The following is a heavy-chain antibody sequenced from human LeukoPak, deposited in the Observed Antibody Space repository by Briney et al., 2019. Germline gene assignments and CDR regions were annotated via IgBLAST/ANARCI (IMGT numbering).Heavy chain of an antibody. V-gene: IGHV3-74*01. Sequence: GGSLRLSCAASGLTFSSYWMHWVRQAPGKGLVWVSRINSDGSSTSYADSVKGRFTIYRDNAKNTLYLQMDSLRAEDTAMYYCGRGTGCYYSLGYWGQGTLVSVSS. CDR2: INSDGSST. CDR1: GLTFSSYW. J-gene: IGHJ4*02. D-gene: IGHD1-26*01. CDR3: GRGTGCYYSLGY.